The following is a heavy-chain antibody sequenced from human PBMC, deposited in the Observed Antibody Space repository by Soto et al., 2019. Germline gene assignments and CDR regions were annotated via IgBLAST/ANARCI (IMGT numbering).Heavy chain of an antibody. Sequence: ASVKVSCKASGGTFSSYAISWVRQAPGQGLEWMGGIIPIFGTANYAQKFQGRVTITADKSTSTAYMELSSLRSEDTAVYYCARDRTYGSGTPSHGMDVWGQGTTVTVSS. CDR2: IIPIFGTA. D-gene: IGHD3-10*01. J-gene: IGHJ6*02. CDR1: GGTFSSYA. CDR3: ARDRTYGSGTPSHGMDV. V-gene: IGHV1-69*06.